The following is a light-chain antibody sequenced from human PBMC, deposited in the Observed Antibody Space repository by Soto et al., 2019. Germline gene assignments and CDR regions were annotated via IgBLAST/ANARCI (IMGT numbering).Light chain of an antibody. J-gene: IGLJ1*01. V-gene: IGLV2-18*02. CDR1: SSDVGSYNR. CDR3: YSFTSSNTYV. Sequence: QSALTQPPSMSGSPGQSVTISCTGTSSDVGSYNRVSWYQQPPGTAPKVIIYEVSNRPSGVPDRFSGSKSGNTASLTISGLQPEDEADYYCYSFTSSNTYVFGTGTKLTVL. CDR2: EVS.